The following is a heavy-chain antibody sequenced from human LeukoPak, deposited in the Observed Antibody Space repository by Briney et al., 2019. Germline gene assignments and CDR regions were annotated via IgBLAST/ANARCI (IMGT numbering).Heavy chain of an antibody. D-gene: IGHD3-3*01. J-gene: IGHJ6*03. CDR1: GGSISSYY. Sequence: PSETLSLTCTVSGGSISSYYWSWIRQPPGKGLEWIGYIYYSGSTNYNPSLKSRVTISVDTSKNQFSLKLSSVTAADTAVYYCARGNYDFWSGYYTTEDYYYYYYMDVWGKGTTVTVSS. CDR2: IYYSGST. CDR3: ARGNYDFWSGYYTTEDYYYYYYMDV. V-gene: IGHV4-59*01.